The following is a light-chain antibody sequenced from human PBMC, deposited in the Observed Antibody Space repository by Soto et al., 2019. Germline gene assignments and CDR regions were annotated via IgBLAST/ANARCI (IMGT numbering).Light chain of an antibody. CDR3: QNWGTGIVI. Sequence: QSVLTQSPSASASLGASVKLTCTLSSGHSNYAIAWHQQQTEKGPRYLMQLNRDGSHSKGDGIPHRFSGASSGAARSLTSSSLQSEDEADYYCQNWGTGIVIFGGGTKLTVL. V-gene: IGLV4-69*01. CDR2: LNRDGSH. CDR1: SGHSNYA. J-gene: IGLJ2*01.